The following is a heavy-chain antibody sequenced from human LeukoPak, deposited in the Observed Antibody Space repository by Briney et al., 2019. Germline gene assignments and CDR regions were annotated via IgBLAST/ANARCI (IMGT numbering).Heavy chain of an antibody. J-gene: IGHJ5*02. Sequence: SETLSLTCTVSGGSISSSSYYWGWIRQPPGKGLEWIGSIYYSGSTYYNPSLKSRVTISVDTSKNQFSLKLSSVTAADTAVYYCARMIIVLIDVGWFDPWRQGTLVTVSP. CDR1: GGSISSSSYY. CDR2: IYYSGST. D-gene: IGHD3-22*01. CDR3: ARMIIVLIDVGWFDP. V-gene: IGHV4-39*07.